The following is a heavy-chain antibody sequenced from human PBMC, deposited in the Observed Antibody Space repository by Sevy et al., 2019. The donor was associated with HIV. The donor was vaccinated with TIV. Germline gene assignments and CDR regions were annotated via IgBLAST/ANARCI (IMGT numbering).Heavy chain of an antibody. CDR2: ISWNSGSI. D-gene: IGHD5-18*01. V-gene: IGHV3-9*01. CDR3: AKDKWAKSYGYYFDY. CDR1: GFTFDDYD. J-gene: IGHJ4*02. Sequence: GGSLRLSCAASGFTFDDYDMHWVRQAPGKGLEWVSGISWNSGSIGYADYVKGRFTISRDNAKNSLYLQMNSLRAEDTALYYCAKDKWAKSYGYYFDYWGRGALVTVSS.